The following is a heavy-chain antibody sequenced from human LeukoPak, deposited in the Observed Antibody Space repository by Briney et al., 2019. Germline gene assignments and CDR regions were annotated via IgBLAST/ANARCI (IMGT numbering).Heavy chain of an antibody. J-gene: IGHJ4*02. D-gene: IGHD1-26*01. V-gene: IGHV3-48*01. Sequence: PGGSLRLSCAASGFTFSTSSMSWVRQAPGKGLEWVSYIDRSSSTIYYADSVKGRFTISRDNVKDSLYLQMNSLRAGDTAVYYCARGSTYGINLDYWGQGTLATVSS. CDR1: GFTFSTSS. CDR2: IDRSSSTI. CDR3: ARGSTYGINLDY.